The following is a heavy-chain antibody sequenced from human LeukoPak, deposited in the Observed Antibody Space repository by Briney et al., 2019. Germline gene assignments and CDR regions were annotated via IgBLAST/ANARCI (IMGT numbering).Heavy chain of an antibody. CDR1: GFTFSSYS. CDR2: ISSTSTYM. Sequence: GGSLRLSCAASGFTFSSYSINWVRQAPGKGLEWVSYISSTSTYMYYADSVKGRFTISRDNAKNSLFLQMNSLRAEYTAVYYCAKNTFCISSSCQTSLDYWGQGTLVTVSS. V-gene: IGHV3-21*01. D-gene: IGHD2-15*01. CDR3: AKNTFCISSSCQTSLDY. J-gene: IGHJ4*02.